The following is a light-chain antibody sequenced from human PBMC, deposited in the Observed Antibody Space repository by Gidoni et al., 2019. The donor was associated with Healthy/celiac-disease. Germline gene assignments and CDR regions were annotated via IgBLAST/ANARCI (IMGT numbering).Light chain of an antibody. CDR2: GAS. CDR1: QSVSSSY. CDR3: QQYGSSLTWT. Sequence: EIVLAPSPCTLSLSPGERATLSCRASQSVSSSYLAWYQQKTAQAPTLLIYGASSRATGIPDRFSGSGSGTDFTLTISRLEPEDFVVYYCQQYGSSLTWTFGQGTKVEIK. V-gene: IGKV3-20*01. J-gene: IGKJ1*01.